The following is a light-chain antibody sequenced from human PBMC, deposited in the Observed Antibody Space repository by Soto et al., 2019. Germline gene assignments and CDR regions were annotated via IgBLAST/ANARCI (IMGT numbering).Light chain of an antibody. J-gene: IGLJ1*01. Sequence: QSVLTQPPSVSGAPGQRVTISCSGSSSNIAAGYDVHWYQQVSGTAPKLLIYGNTNRPSGVPDRFSGSKSGNSASLAITGLQAEDEADYYCQSYDSRLSDYVFGTGTKVTVL. CDR1: SSNIAAGYD. V-gene: IGLV1-40*01. CDR2: GNT. CDR3: QSYDSRLSDYV.